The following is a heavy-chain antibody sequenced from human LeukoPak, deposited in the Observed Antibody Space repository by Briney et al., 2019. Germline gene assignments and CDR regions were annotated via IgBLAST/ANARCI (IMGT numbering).Heavy chain of an antibody. CDR3: ARPYYYDSRIDP. Sequence: ASVKVSCKASGYTFTGYYMHWVRQAPGQGLEWMGWINPNSGGTNYAQKFQGRVTMTRDTSISTAYMELSRLRSDDTAVYYCARPYYYDSRIDPWGQGILVTVSS. D-gene: IGHD3-22*01. J-gene: IGHJ5*02. CDR1: GYTFTGYY. V-gene: IGHV1-2*02. CDR2: INPNSGGT.